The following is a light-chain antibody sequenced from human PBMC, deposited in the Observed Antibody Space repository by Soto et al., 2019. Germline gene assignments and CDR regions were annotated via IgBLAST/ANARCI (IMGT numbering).Light chain of an antibody. V-gene: IGKV3-11*01. J-gene: IGKJ5*01. CDR1: QSVSSY. CDR2: DTS. CDR3: QQRSKWPPEVT. Sequence: DIVLTQSPATLSLSPGNRVTLSCRASQSVSSYLAWYQQKPGQAPRLLIYDTSNRATGVPARFSGSGSGTDFTLTISSLEPEDFAVYYCQQRSKWPPEVTFGQGTRLEIK.